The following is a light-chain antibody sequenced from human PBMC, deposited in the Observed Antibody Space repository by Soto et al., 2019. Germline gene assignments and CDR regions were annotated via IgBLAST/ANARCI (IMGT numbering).Light chain of an antibody. CDR1: QSVSSY. CDR3: QQRSNRPPIT. CDR2: DAS. J-gene: IGKJ4*01. V-gene: IGKV3-11*01. Sequence: EIVLTQSPATLSLSPGERATLSCRASQSVSSYLAWYQQKPGQAPRLLIYDASNRATGIPARFSGSGSGTDFTLTISSREPEDFAVYYCQQRSNRPPITFGGGTKVEIK.